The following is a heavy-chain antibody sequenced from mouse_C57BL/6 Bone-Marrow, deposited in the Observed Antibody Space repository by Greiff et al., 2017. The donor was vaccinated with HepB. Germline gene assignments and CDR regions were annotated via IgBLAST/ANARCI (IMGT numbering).Heavy chain of an antibody. V-gene: IGHV5-12*01. J-gene: IGHJ2*01. Sequence: EVQVVESGGGLVQPGGSLKLSCAASGFTFSDYYMYWVRQTPEKRLEWVAYISNGGGSTYYPDTVKGRFTISRDNAKNTLYLQMSRLKSEDTAMYYCARSEGVRYFDYWGQGTTLTVSS. CDR3: ARSEGVRYFDY. D-gene: IGHD1-1*01. CDR2: ISNGGGST. CDR1: GFTFSDYY.